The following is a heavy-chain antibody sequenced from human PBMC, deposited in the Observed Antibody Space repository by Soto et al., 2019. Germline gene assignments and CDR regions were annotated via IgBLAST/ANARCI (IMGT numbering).Heavy chain of an antibody. Sequence: GASVKVSCKASGYTFTSYGISWVRQAPGQGLEWMGGIIPIFGTANYAQKFQGRVTITADESTSTAYMELSSLRSEDTAVYYCARDLYGYQRYYGMDVWGQGTTVTV. V-gene: IGHV1-69*13. J-gene: IGHJ6*02. D-gene: IGHD5-18*01. CDR2: IIPIFGTA. CDR1: GYTFTSYG. CDR3: ARDLYGYQRYYGMDV.